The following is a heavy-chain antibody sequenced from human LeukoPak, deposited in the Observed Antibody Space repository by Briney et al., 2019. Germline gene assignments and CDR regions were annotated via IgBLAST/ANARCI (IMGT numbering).Heavy chain of an antibody. CDR2: IYTSGST. CDR3: AREGTYCSRTSCYYSFLDY. V-gene: IGHV4-4*07. D-gene: IGHD2-2*01. CDR1: GDSIRNYY. Sequence: SETLSLTCTVSGDSIRNYYWSWIRQPAGKGLEWIGRIYTSGSTNYNPSLKSRVTMSVDTSKNQFSLRLSSVTAADTAVYYCAREGTYCSRTSCYYSFLDYWGQGTLVTVSS. J-gene: IGHJ4*02.